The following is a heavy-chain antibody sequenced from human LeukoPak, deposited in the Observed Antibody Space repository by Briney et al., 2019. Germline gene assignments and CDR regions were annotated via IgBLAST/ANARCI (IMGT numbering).Heavy chain of an antibody. J-gene: IGHJ4*02. CDR3: ARAVYSSHFDY. CDR1: GGSIGTYY. CDR2: IYTSGST. V-gene: IGHV4-4*07. Sequence: SETLSLTCTVSGGSIGTYYWSWIRQPAGKGLEWIGRIYTSGSTYYNPSLKSRVTMSVDKSKNQFSLKLSSVTAADTAVYYCARAVYSSHFDYWGQGTLVTVSS. D-gene: IGHD6-19*01.